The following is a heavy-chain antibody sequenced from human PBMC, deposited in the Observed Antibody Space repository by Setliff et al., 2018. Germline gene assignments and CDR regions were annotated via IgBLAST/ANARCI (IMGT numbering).Heavy chain of an antibody. D-gene: IGHD3-9*01. J-gene: IGHJ4*02. Sequence: ASVKVSCKASGYSFSTYAMHWVRQAPGQRLEWMGWINAANGNTNYAQKLQGRVTMTTDTSTSTAYMELRSLRSDDTAVYYCARSADVVPALHHVLRYFDWLFNFDYWGQGTLVTVSS. CDR1: GYSFSTYA. V-gene: IGHV1-18*01. CDR2: INAANGNT. CDR3: ARSADVVPALHHVLRYFDWLFNFDY.